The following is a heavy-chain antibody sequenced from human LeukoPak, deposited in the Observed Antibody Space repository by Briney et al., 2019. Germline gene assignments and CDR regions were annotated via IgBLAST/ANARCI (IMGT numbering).Heavy chain of an antibody. Sequence: GGSLRLFCTASGFTFNTYWMSWVRQAPGKGLEWVANIKPDGGEKYYVDSVKGRFTISRDNAKNSVYLQMNSLRAEDTAVYYCAREDCDATSCYWGIIYWGQGTLVTVSS. CDR2: IKPDGGEK. CDR1: GFTFNTYW. J-gene: IGHJ4*02. D-gene: IGHD2-2*01. CDR3: AREDCDATSCYWGIIY. V-gene: IGHV3-7*01.